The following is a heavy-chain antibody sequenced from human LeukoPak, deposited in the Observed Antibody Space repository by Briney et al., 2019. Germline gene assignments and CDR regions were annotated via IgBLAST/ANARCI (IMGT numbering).Heavy chain of an antibody. CDR3: AGHHPRNTVDF. V-gene: IGHV4-59*08. D-gene: IGHD2-8*02. CDR1: GGSISSYY. CDR2: ISDIGSI. J-gene: IGHJ4*02. Sequence: SEALSLTCTVSGGSISSYYWRWIRQPPGKGLEWIAYISDIGSINYNPSLKSRVTISLDTSKNQFSLKLSSVTAADTAVYYCAGHHPRNTVDFWGQGTLVTVSS.